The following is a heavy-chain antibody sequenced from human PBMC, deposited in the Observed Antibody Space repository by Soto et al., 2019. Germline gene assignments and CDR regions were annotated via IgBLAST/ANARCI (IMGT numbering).Heavy chain of an antibody. J-gene: IGHJ4*02. Sequence: QVPLVESGGGVVQPGRSLRLSCAASGFTFSSYGMHWVRQAPGKGLEWVAVIWYDGSNKYYADSVKGRFTISRDNSKNTLYLQMNSLRAEDTAVYYCARGLHYYDSSNLDYWGQGTLVTVSS. CDR1: GFTFSSYG. CDR2: IWYDGSNK. V-gene: IGHV3-33*01. CDR3: ARGLHYYDSSNLDY. D-gene: IGHD3-22*01.